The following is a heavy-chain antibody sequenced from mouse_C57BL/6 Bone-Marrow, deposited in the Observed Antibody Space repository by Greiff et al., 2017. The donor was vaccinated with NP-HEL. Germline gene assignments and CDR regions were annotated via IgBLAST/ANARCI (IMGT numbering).Heavy chain of an antibody. CDR1: GYTFTSYW. CDR2: IDPSDSYT. CDR3: ARVCTMVNGFAY. D-gene: IGHD2-2*01. J-gene: IGHJ3*01. Sequence: QVQLQQPGAELVRPGTSVKLSCKASGYTFTSYWMHWVKQRPGQGLEWIGVIDPSDSYTNYNQKFKGKATLTVDTSSSTAYMQLSSLTSEDSAFDDCARVCTMVNGFAYGGRGTLVTVSA. V-gene: IGHV1-59*01.